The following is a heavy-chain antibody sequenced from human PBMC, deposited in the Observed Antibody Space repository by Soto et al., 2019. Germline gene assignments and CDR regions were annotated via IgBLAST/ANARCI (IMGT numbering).Heavy chain of an antibody. J-gene: IGHJ4*02. CDR3: RAGQYFSDY. CDR2: ISYDGSDK. Sequence: QVQLVESGGGVVQPGRSLRLSCAASGFTFSSYGMHWVRQAPGKGLEWVALISYDGSDKYYADSVKGRFTIARDNSKNTLYLQMNSRRVEDTAVYYCRAGQYFSDYWGQGTLVTVSS. V-gene: IGHV3-30*03. D-gene: IGHD6-13*01. CDR1: GFTFSSYG.